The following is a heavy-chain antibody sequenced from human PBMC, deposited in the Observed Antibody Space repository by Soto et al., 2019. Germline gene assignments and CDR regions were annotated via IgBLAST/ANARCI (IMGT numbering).Heavy chain of an antibody. D-gene: IGHD1-26*01. Sequence: GGSLRLSCAASGFTFSSYAMHWVRQAPGKGLEWVAVISYDGSNKYYADTVKGRFTISRDNSKNTLYLQMNSLRAEDTAVCYCARDGVGQRYYYYYYGMDVWGQGTTVTVSS. J-gene: IGHJ6*02. CDR2: ISYDGSNK. CDR3: ARDGVGQRYYYYYYGMDV. V-gene: IGHV3-30-3*01. CDR1: GFTFSSYA.